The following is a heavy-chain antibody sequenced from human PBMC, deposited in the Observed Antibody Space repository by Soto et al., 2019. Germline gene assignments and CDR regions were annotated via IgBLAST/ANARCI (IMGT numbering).Heavy chain of an antibody. CDR1: GGTFSSYA. CDR2: IIPIFGTA. J-gene: IGHJ5*02. V-gene: IGHV1-69*01. Sequence: QVQLVQSGAEVKKPGSSVKVSCKASGGTFSSYAISWVRQAPGQGLEWMGGIIPIFGTANYAQKFQGRVTITADESTSTAYMERSSLRSEDTAVYYCASAYCGGDCYSFDPWGQGTLVTVSS. CDR3: ASAYCGGDCYSFDP. D-gene: IGHD2-21*02.